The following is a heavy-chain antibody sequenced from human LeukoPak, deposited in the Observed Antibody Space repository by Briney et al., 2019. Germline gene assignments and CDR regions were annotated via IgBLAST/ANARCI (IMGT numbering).Heavy chain of an antibody. CDR2: ITSSSSYT. V-gene: IGHV3-11*05. Sequence: GGSLRLSCAASGFTFSGYWMSWVRQSPGKGLEWVSSITSSSSYTNYAHSVMGRFTISRANPMNSLFLQMNNLRAEDTAVYYCARVQTNSDWFYFDSWGQGTLVTVSS. J-gene: IGHJ4*02. D-gene: IGHD3-9*01. CDR3: ARVQTNSDWFYFDS. CDR1: GFTFSGYW.